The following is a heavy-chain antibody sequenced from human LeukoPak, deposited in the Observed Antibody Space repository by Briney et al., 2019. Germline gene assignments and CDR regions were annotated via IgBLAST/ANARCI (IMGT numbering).Heavy chain of an antibody. Sequence: PGGSLRLSCAASGFTFSDFWMHWVRQAPGKGLVWVSRINSGGTVTNYADSVKGRLTISRDNAKNTLYLQMNSLRAEDTAVYYCARRYNWNDVYAFDIWGQGTMVTVSS. D-gene: IGHD1-1*01. V-gene: IGHV3-74*01. CDR3: ARRYNWNDVYAFDI. CDR2: INSGGTVT. CDR1: GFTFSDFW. J-gene: IGHJ3*02.